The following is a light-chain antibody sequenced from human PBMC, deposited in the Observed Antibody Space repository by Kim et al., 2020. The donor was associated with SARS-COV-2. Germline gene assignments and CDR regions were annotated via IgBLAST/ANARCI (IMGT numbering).Light chain of an antibody. CDR3: YSAADNKGV. CDR2: KDS. CDR1: VLAKNY. Sequence: SVSTGQTARITCSGDVLAKNYARWFQQKPGQAPVLVIYKDSERPSGIPERFSGSSSGTTVTLTISGAQVEDEADYYCYSAADNKGVFGTGTRSPS. V-gene: IGLV3-27*01. J-gene: IGLJ1*01.